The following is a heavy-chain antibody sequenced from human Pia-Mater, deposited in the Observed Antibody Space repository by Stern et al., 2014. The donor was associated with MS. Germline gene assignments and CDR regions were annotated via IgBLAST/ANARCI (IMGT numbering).Heavy chain of an antibody. V-gene: IGHV2-5*02. J-gene: IGHJ4*02. D-gene: IGHD6-6*01. CDR1: GFSLSSDDVG. Sequence: QITLKESGPTLVKPTQTLTLTCTFSGFSLSSDDVGVGWIRQSPGKALEWLAVNYWDDDKRYSPSLKSRLTITKDTSKNQVVLIMTNMDPKDTATYFCAHTLYSRSSFGYWGQGTLVTVSS. CDR2: NYWDDDK. CDR3: AHTLYSRSSFGY.